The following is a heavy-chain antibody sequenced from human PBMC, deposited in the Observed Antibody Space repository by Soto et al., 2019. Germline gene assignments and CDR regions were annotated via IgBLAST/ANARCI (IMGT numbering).Heavy chain of an antibody. D-gene: IGHD6-13*01. Sequence: SETLSLTCTVSGGSISSSSYYWGWIRQPPGKGLEWIGSIYYSGSTYYNPSLKSRVTISVDTSKNQFSLKRSSVTAADTAVYYCARPSSSWFDFDYWGQGTLVTVSS. CDR1: GGSISSSSYY. CDR3: ARPSSSWFDFDY. CDR2: IYYSGST. J-gene: IGHJ4*02. V-gene: IGHV4-39*01.